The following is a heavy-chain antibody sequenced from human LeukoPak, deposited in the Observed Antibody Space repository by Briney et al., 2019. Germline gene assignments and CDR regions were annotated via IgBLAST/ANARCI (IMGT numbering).Heavy chain of an antibody. Sequence: GGSLRLSCAASGFTFSSYSMNWVRQAPGKGLEWVSYITSSSSAIYYADSVKGRFTISRDNAKNSLYLQMNSLRAGDTAVYYCARGYGDFPYWGQGTLVTVSS. CDR1: GFTFSSYS. D-gene: IGHD4-17*01. J-gene: IGHJ4*02. CDR3: ARGYGDFPY. CDR2: ITSSSSAI. V-gene: IGHV3-48*04.